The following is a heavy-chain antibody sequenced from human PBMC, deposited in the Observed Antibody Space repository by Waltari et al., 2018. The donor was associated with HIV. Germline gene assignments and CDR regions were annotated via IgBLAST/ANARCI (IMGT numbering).Heavy chain of an antibody. CDR1: GGMFRCYS. Sequence: QAQLVQSGAQGRMPGSSVKVYSTASGGMFRCYSINWVRQAPGQRLDWMGRMIPTSDKPNYAQNFQGRVTITADKSTSTVYMELNSLRSGDTAVYYCATERETMGVDFDYWGQGTLVTVSS. CDR2: MIPTSDKP. D-gene: IGHD3-10*01. V-gene: IGHV1-69*02. CDR3: ATERETMGVDFDY. J-gene: IGHJ4*02.